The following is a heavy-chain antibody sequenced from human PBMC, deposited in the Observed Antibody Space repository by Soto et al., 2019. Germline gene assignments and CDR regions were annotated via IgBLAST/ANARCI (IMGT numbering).Heavy chain of an antibody. V-gene: IGHV4-34*01. CDR2: INHGGST. D-gene: IGHD6-6*01. Sequence: SETLSLTCAVYGGSFSGYYWSWIRQPPGKGLEWIGEINHGGSTNYNPSLKSRVTISVDTSKNQCSLKLSSVTAADTAVYYCARGPAYSSSPRYNWFDPWGQGTLVTVSS. J-gene: IGHJ5*02. CDR3: ARGPAYSSSPRYNWFDP. CDR1: GGSFSGYY.